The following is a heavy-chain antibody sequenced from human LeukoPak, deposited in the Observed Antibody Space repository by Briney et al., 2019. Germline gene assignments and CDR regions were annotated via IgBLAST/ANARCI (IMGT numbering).Heavy chain of an antibody. CDR3: ARKFGGSGYYFDY. V-gene: IGHV1-46*01. D-gene: IGHD6-25*01. J-gene: IGHJ4*02. CDR2: INPRGGST. CDR1: GYAFIDYY. Sequence: ASVKVSCKASGYAFIDYYVCWVRQAPGQGLEWMGVINPRGGSTTYAQKFQGRVTMTRDTSTTTLYMELSSLRSEDTAIYYCARKFGGSGYYFDYWGQGTLVTVSS.